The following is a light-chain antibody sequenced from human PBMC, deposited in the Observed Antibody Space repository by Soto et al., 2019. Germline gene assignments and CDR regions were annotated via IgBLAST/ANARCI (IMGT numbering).Light chain of an antibody. Sequence: DVLMPQPPLSSPVPLGQAASISCRSSQSLVHNDGNTYLSWFQQRPGQPPRLLIYKVSDRFSGVPDRFSGSGAGTHFTLTISSLQPEDFATYYCQQLHGYPITFGQGTRLEIK. CDR1: QSLVHNDGNTY. J-gene: IGKJ5*01. CDR3: QQLHGYPIT. V-gene: IGKV2-24*01. CDR2: KVS.